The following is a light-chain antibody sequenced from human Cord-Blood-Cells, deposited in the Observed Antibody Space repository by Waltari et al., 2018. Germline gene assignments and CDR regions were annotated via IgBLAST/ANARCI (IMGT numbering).Light chain of an antibody. CDR2: DVS. V-gene: IGLV2-11*01. CDR1: SSAVGGYNY. CDR3: CSYAGSYTWV. Sequence: QSALTQPRSVSGSPGPSVTISCTGTSSAVGGYNYVSWYQQHPGKAPKLMIYDVSNRPSGVPDRFSGSKSGNTASLTISGLQAEDEADYYCCSYAGSYTWVFGGGTKLTVL. J-gene: IGLJ3*02.